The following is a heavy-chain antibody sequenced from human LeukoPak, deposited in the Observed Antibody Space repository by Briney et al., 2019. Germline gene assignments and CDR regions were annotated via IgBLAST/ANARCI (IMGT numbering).Heavy chain of an antibody. Sequence: GGSLRLSCTASGFTFIKGWTSWVRQAPGKGLEWVGRVKSKTDGGTTDYAAPVKGRFTISRDDSKNTLYLQMNSLKTEDTAVYYCTTWATRYNWNDVGFDYWGQGTLVTVSS. CDR2: VKSKTDGGTT. CDR3: TTWATRYNWNDVGFDY. CDR1: GFTFIKGW. D-gene: IGHD1-20*01. V-gene: IGHV3-15*01. J-gene: IGHJ4*02.